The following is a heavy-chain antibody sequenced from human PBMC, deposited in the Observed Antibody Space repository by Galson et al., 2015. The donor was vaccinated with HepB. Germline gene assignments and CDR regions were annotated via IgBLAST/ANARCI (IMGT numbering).Heavy chain of an antibody. CDR2: IYPGDSDT. J-gene: IGHJ6*02. Sequence: QSGAEVKKPGESLKISCKGSGYSFTSYWIGWVRQMPGKGLEWMGIIYPGDSDTRYSPSFQGQVTISADKSISTAYLQWSSLKASDTAMYYCARQDIVVVVAAGRNYYYYGMDVWGQGTTVTVSS. CDR3: ARQDIVVVVAAGRNYYYYGMDV. CDR1: GYSFTSYW. D-gene: IGHD2-15*01. V-gene: IGHV5-51*01.